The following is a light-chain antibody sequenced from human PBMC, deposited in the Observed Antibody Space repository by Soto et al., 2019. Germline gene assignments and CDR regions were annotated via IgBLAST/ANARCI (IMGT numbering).Light chain of an antibody. CDR3: QQYIDWPPGT. V-gene: IGKV3-15*01. CDR2: DTS. J-gene: IGKJ1*01. Sequence: VVTQSPATRRVSTGKRVTLSCRASQSVSSSLAWYQQRPGQAPRLLIYDTSTRAAGISARFSGSGSGTEFTLTISSLQSEDFAVYYCQQYIDWPPGTFGQGTKVDIK. CDR1: QSVSSS.